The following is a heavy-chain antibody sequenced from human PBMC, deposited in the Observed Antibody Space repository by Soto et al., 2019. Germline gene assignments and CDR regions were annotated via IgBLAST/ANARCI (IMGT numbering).Heavy chain of an antibody. CDR2: IIPIFGTA. V-gene: IGHV1-69*13. D-gene: IGHD2-2*01. J-gene: IGHJ6*02. CDR3: ARPTIVVVPAARFFSYYYYGMDV. CDR1: GGTFSSYA. Sequence: GAAVKVSCKASGGTFSSYAISWVRQAPGQGLEWMGGIIPIFGTANCAQKFQGRVTITADESTSTAYMELSSLRSEDTAVYYCARPTIVVVPAARFFSYYYYGMDVWGQGTTVTVSS.